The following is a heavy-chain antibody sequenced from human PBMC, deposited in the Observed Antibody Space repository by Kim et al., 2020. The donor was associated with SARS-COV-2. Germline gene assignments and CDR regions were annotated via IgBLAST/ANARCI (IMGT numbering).Heavy chain of an antibody. CDR2: ISGNGEST. V-gene: IGHV3-23*01. Sequence: GGSLRPSCAASGFSFSTNAMGWVRQAPGRGLEWVSSISGNGESTFYADSVRGRFTISRDISKSTLYLQMNSLRAEDTALYYCAKDVWGYSGMDVWGQGTT. J-gene: IGHJ6*02. CDR1: GFSFSTNA. CDR3: AKDVWGYSGMDV. D-gene: IGHD3-16*02.